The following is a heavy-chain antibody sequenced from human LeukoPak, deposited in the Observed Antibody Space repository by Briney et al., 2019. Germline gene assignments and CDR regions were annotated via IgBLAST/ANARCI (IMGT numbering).Heavy chain of an antibody. V-gene: IGHV3-23*01. Sequence: PGGSLRLSCVGSGFTFISYAMNGVRQAPGRGREWVSVITSSGGSKAYADSVRGRLTISRDNSKNTLYMHMNSLRAEDMAVYYCVPESTGTLDYWGQGILVTVSS. D-gene: IGHD3-9*01. CDR3: VPESTGTLDY. CDR2: ITSSGGSK. CDR1: GFTFISYA. J-gene: IGHJ4*02.